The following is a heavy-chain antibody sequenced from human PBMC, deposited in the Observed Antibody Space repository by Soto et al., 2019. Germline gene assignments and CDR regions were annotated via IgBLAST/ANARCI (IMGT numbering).Heavy chain of an antibody. CDR3: AVVAATFGFGP. J-gene: IGHJ5*02. D-gene: IGHD2-15*01. CDR2: IYYSGST. Sequence: PSETLSLTCAVSGGSISSGGYSWSWIRQPPGKGLEWIGYIYYSGSTNYNPSLKSRVTISVDTSKNQFSLKLSSVTAADTAAYYCAVVAATFGFGPWGQGTLVTVSS. CDR1: GGSISSGGYS. V-gene: IGHV4-61*08.